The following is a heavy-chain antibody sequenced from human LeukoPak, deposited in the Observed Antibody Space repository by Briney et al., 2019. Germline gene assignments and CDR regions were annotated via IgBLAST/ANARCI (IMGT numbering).Heavy chain of an antibody. CDR1: GFNLSIYG. D-gene: IGHD2-15*01. J-gene: IGHJ4*02. CDR3: VKDQGECPGSRCYLRLLEY. V-gene: IGHV3-30*02. Sequence: GGSLRLSCAASGFNLSIYGMHWVRQAPGKGLEWVTFVRYDQSATVYADSVQGRFAISRDNSKNTVYLQMNSLRVEDTALYFCVKDQGECPGSRCYLRLLEYWGQGTLVIVSS. CDR2: VRYDQSAT.